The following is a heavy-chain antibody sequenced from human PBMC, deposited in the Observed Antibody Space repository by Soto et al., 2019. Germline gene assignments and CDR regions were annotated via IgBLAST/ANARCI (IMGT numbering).Heavy chain of an antibody. CDR1: GYTFTSYY. D-gene: IGHD2-2*01. CDR2: ITPSGGRK. Sequence: ASVKVSCKASGYTFTSYYMHWVRQAPGQGLEWMGIITPSGGRKSYAQKFQGRVTMPRDTATSTGYMALSSLRSEDTAVYSCARGRRTSPYYVMDGWGQGSKVTVCS. CDR3: ARGRRTSPYYVMDG. J-gene: IGHJ6*02. V-gene: IGHV1-46*01.